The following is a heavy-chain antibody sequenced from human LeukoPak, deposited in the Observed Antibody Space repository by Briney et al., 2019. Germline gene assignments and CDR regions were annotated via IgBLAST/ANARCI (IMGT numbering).Heavy chain of an antibody. CDR3: ARGGSSWSFLFDY. D-gene: IGHD6-13*01. Sequence: SETLSLTCTVSGGSISSGSYYWSWIRQPAGKGLEWIGRIYTSGSTNYNPSLKSRVTISVDTSKNQFSLKLSSVTAADTAVYYCARGGSSWSFLFDYWGQGTLVTVSS. V-gene: IGHV4-61*02. CDR1: GGSISSGSYY. CDR2: IYTSGST. J-gene: IGHJ4*02.